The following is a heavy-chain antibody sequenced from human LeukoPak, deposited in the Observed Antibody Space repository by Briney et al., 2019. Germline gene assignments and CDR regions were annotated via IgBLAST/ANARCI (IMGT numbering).Heavy chain of an antibody. J-gene: IGHJ4*02. D-gene: IGHD1-1*01. CDR2: INSDGSSA. CDR3: ARPVTGTYAPLEY. Sequence: GGSLRLSCAASGFTFSNYWMHWVRQAPGKGLVYVSRINSDGSSANYADSVQGRFTISRDNAKNTLYLEMNSLRADDAAVYYCARPVTGTYAPLEYWGQGTLVTVSS. V-gene: IGHV3-74*01. CDR1: GFTFSNYW.